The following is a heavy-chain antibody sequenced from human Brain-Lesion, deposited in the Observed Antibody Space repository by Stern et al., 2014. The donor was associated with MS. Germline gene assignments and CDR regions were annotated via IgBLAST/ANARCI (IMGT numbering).Heavy chain of an antibody. CDR2: FGPEDGET. CDR1: GYTLTELS. J-gene: IGHJ4*02. V-gene: IGHV1-24*01. CDR3: ATLSPGAGGNYYRHFDY. Sequence: VQLVESGAEVKKPGASVKVSCKVSGYTLTELSMHWVRQAPRQGLEWMGGFGPEDGETIYAQKFQGRVTMPEDTSTDTAYMELSSLRSEDMAVYYCATLSPGAGGNYYRHFDYWGQGTLVTVSS. D-gene: IGHD1-26*01.